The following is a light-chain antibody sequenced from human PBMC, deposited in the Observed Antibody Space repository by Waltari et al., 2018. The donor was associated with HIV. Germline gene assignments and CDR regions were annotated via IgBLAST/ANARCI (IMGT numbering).Light chain of an antibody. Sequence: DIVLTQSPGTLSLSPGERATLSCRASQSISNNYFAWYQQRPGQAPRLLIYGASSRATAIPERFSGSGSGTDFTLTISRLEPEDSAVFYCQQYGTSYTFGQGTKLEIK. CDR3: QQYGTSYT. CDR2: GAS. J-gene: IGKJ2*01. V-gene: IGKV3-20*01. CDR1: QSISNNY.